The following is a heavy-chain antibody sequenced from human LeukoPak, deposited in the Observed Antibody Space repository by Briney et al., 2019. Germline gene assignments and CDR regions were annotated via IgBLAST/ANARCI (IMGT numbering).Heavy chain of an antibody. J-gene: IGHJ4*02. D-gene: IGHD6-19*01. CDR1: GGTFSSYA. CDR2: IIPIFGTA. V-gene: IGHV1-69*05. CDR3: ARDWSSANGVFDY. Sequence: ASVKVSCKASGGTFSSYAISWVRQAPGQGLEWMGGIIPIFGTANYAQKFQGRVTMTTDTSTSTAYMELRSLRSDDTAVYYCARDWSSANGVFDYWGQGTLVTVSS.